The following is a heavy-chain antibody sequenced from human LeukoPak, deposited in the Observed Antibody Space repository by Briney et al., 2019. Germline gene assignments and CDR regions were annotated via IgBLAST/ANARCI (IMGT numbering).Heavy chain of an antibody. CDR2: INPNSGGT. V-gene: IGHV1-2*02. Sequence: ASVKVSCKASGYTFTGYYMHWVRQAPGQGLEWMGWINPNSGGTNYAQKFQGRVTMTRDTSSSTAYMELSGLRSDDTALYYCARDETEYTSSWAYFDDWGQGTLVTVSS. J-gene: IGHJ4*02. CDR3: ARDETEYTSSWAYFDD. D-gene: IGHD6-13*01. CDR1: GYTFTGYY.